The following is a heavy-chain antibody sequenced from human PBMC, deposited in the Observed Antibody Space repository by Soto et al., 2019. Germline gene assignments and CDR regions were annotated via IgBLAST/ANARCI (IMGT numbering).Heavy chain of an antibody. CDR3: ARGLNYYDSSGFNWFDP. CDR1: GGSISSSNW. Sequence: SETLSLTCAVSGGSISSSNWWSWVRQPPGKGLEWIGEIYHSGSTNYNPSLKSRVTISVDKSKNQFSLKLSSVTAADTAMYYCARGLNYYDSSGFNWFDPWGQGTLVTVSS. CDR2: IYHSGST. D-gene: IGHD3-22*01. V-gene: IGHV4-4*02. J-gene: IGHJ5*02.